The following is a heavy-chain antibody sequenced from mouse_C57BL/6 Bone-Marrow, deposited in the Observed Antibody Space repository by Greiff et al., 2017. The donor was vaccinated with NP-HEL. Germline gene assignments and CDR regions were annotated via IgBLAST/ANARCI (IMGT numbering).Heavy chain of an antibody. J-gene: IGHJ4*01. V-gene: IGHV1-19*01. D-gene: IGHD2-1*01. CDR1: GYTFTDYY. Sequence: EVKLQQSGPVLVKPGASVKMSCKASGYTFTDYYMNWVKQSHGKSLEWIGVINPYNGGTSYNQKFKGKATLTVDKSSSTAYMELNSLTSEDSAVYYCARGGLLLWYAMDYWGQGTSVTVSS. CDR3: ARGGLLLWYAMDY. CDR2: INPYNGGT.